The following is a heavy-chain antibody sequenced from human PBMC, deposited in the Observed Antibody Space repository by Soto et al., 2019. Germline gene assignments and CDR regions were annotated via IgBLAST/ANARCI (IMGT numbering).Heavy chain of an antibody. V-gene: IGHV3-30*18. Sequence: GGSLRLSCAASGFTFSSYGMHWVRQAPGKGLEWVAVISDDGGNKYYADSVKGRFTISRDNSKNTLYLQMNSLRAEDTAVYYCAKETVNEYSGYDWGQGTLVTVS. CDR3: AKETVNEYSGYD. CDR1: GFTFSSYG. CDR2: ISDDGGNK. J-gene: IGHJ4*02. D-gene: IGHD5-12*01.